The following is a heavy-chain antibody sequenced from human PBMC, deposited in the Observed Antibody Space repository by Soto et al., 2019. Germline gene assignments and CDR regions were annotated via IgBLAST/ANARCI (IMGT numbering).Heavy chain of an antibody. CDR2: TYYRSKWYN. Sequence: SQTLSLTCAVSGDSVSSNSAAWNWIRQSPSRGLEWLGRTYYRSKWYNDYAVSVKSRITINPDTSKNQFSLQLNSVTPEDTAVYYCARDEALYYDILTGYYNWDYFDYWGRGTLVTVSS. CDR3: ARDEALYYDILTGYYNWDYFDY. V-gene: IGHV6-1*01. J-gene: IGHJ4*02. CDR1: GDSVSSNSAA. D-gene: IGHD3-9*01.